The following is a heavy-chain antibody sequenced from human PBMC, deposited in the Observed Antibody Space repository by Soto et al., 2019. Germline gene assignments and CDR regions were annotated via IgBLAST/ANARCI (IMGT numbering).Heavy chain of an antibody. CDR3: AREVPYLGYCSSTSCYEPNDY. Sequence: GGSLRLSCAASGFTFSSYSMNWVRQAPGKGLEWVSSISSSSSYIYYADSVKGRFTISRDNAKNSLYLQMNSLRAEDTAVYYCAREVPYLGYCSSTSCYEPNDYWGQGTLVTVSS. CDR2: ISSSSSYI. V-gene: IGHV3-21*01. D-gene: IGHD2-2*01. CDR1: GFTFSSYS. J-gene: IGHJ4*02.